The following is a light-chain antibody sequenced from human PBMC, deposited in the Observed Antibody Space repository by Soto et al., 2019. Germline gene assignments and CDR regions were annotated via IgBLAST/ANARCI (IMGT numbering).Light chain of an antibody. CDR2: GAS. V-gene: IGKV3-15*01. J-gene: IGKJ5*01. CDR3: QQYGSSPLIS. Sequence: EIRMSQSPATLSVSTGETATLSCRASQSVSTKLAWYQQKPGQAPRLLINGASTRATGVPARFSGSGSGTDFTLTISRLEPEDFAVYYCQQYGSSPLISFGQRTRLEIK. CDR1: QSVSTK.